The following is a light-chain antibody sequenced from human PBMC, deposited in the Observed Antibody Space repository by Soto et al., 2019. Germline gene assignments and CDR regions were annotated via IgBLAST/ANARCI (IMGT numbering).Light chain of an antibody. CDR1: GSDVGGYDY. J-gene: IGLJ3*02. CDR3: SAYTSSNTWV. Sequence: QSVLTQPASVSGSPGQSITISCTGTGSDVGGYDYVSWYQQHPGKAPKLMIYEVTNRPSGVSNRFSGSKSGNTASLTISGLQAEDEADYYCSAYTSSNTWVFGGGTKLTVL. CDR2: EVT. V-gene: IGLV2-14*01.